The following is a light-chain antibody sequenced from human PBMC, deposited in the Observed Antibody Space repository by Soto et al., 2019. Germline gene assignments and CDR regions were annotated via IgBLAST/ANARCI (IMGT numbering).Light chain of an antibody. CDR3: SSYTSSTTSS. J-gene: IGLJ1*01. CDR1: SSDVGGYNY. Sequence: QSALTQPASVSGSPGQSITISCTGTSSDVGGYNYVSWYQQHPGKAPKLMIYDVSNRPSGVSNRFSGSKSDNTASLTISGLQAEDEADYYCSSYTSSTTSSFGTGTKLTVL. V-gene: IGLV2-14*03. CDR2: DVS.